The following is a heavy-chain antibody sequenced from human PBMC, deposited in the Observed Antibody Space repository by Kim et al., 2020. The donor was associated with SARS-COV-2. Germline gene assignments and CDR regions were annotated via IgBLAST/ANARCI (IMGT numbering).Heavy chain of an antibody. CDR3: ARVRPLGWFDP. D-gene: IGHD7-27*01. V-gene: IGHV1-69*01. CDR2: A. Sequence: ANYAQKFQGRVTITADESTSTAYMELSSLRSEDTAVYYCARVRPLGWFDPWDQGTLVTVSS. J-gene: IGHJ5*02.